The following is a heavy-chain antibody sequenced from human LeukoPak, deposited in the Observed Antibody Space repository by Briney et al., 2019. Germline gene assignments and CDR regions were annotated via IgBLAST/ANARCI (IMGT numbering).Heavy chain of an antibody. J-gene: IGHJ6*03. D-gene: IGHD6-13*01. Sequence: GGSLRLSCAASGFTVSSNYMSWVRQAPGKGLEWVSVIYSGGSTYYADSVKGRFTISRDNSKNTLYLQMNSLRAEDTAVYYCARAVAAAGNPLYYYYYYMDVWGKGTTVTISS. CDR2: IYSGGST. CDR1: GFTVSSNY. V-gene: IGHV3-66*01. CDR3: ARAVAAAGNPLYYYYYYMDV.